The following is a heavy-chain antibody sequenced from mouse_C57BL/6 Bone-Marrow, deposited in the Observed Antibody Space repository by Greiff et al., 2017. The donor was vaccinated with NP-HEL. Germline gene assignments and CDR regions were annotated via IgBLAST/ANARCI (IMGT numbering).Heavy chain of an antibody. V-gene: IGHV6-3*01. CDR1: GFTFSNYW. Sequence: EVKVEESGGGLVQPGGSMKLSCVASGFTFSNYWMNWVRQSPEKGLEWVAQIRLKSDNYATHYAESVKGRFTISRDASKSSVYLQMNNLRAEDTGIYYCTGYDYGSSPYWYFDVWGTGTTVTVSS. J-gene: IGHJ1*03. CDR3: TGYDYGSSPYWYFDV. D-gene: IGHD1-1*01. CDR2: IRLKSDNYAT.